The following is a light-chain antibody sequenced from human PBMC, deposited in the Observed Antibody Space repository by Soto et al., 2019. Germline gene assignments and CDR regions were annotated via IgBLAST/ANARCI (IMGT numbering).Light chain of an antibody. CDR1: QGIDNY. CDR2: DAS. J-gene: IGKJ1*01. V-gene: IGKV1-27*01. Sequence: DIQPTQSPSSLSASVGDRVTITCRASQGIDNYLAWYQQKPGKVPKLLIYDASTLQSGVPSRFSGSGSGTNFTPTISSLQPEDGASYYCQKYDSDPVTFGQGTKVEIK. CDR3: QKYDSDPVT.